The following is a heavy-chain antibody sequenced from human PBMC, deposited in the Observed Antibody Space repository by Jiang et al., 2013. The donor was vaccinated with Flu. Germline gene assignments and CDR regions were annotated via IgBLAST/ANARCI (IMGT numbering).Heavy chain of an antibody. CDR3: ARSMTTVTSGWFDP. V-gene: IGHV4-39*01. Sequence: TISVDTSKNQFSLKLSSVTAADTAVYYCARSMTTVTSGWFDPWGQGTLVTVSS. J-gene: IGHJ5*02. D-gene: IGHD4-17*01.